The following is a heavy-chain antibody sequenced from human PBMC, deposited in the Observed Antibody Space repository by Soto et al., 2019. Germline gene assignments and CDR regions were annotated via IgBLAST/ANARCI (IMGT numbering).Heavy chain of an antibody. CDR1: GDDVSKNRAA. CDR2: AYYRSEWFH. Sequence: SETLSLTCAISGDDVSKNRAAWNWIRQSPSRGLECLGRAYYRSEWFHDFATVIEGRMTIKPDTSKNQVSLQLNFVTHEDSAIYFCARDTGTYAESFRFWGQGTPVTVSS. V-gene: IGHV6-1*01. D-gene: IGHD2-8*01. CDR3: ARDTGTYAESFRF. J-gene: IGHJ1*01.